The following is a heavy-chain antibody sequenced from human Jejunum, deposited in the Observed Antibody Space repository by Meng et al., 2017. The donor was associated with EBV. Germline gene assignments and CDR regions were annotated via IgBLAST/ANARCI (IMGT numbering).Heavy chain of an antibody. Sequence: EVQLVESXXGLVQXGGSLRLSCAASGFTFSSYVMHWVRQAPGKGLVWVSRISHDGSNTMYADSVKGRFTVSRDNAKNTLYVQMNNLRAEDTAVYYCTTDTRFRIDSWGQGTLVTVSS. V-gene: IGHV3-74*03. CDR3: TTDTRFRIDS. CDR2: ISHDGSNT. D-gene: IGHD2-21*01. J-gene: IGHJ4*02. CDR1: GFTFSSYV.